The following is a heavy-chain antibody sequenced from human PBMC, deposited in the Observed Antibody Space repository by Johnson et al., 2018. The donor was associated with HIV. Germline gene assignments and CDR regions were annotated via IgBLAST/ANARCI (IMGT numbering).Heavy chain of an antibody. V-gene: IGHV3-30*07. J-gene: IGHJ3*02. CDR3: AKDFVTHGAFDI. Sequence: QVQLVESGGGVVQPGRSLRLSCAASGFTFSNYAMHWVRQAPGKGLEWVAVISYDGSNKYYADSVKGRFTISRDNSKNTLYLQMNSLRAEDTAVYYCAKDFVTHGAFDIWGQGTMVTVSS. CDR1: GFTFSNYA. D-gene: IGHD2-21*01. CDR2: ISYDGSNK.